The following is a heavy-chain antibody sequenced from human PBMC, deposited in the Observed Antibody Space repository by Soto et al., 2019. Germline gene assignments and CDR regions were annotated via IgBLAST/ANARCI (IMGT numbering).Heavy chain of an antibody. CDR1: GGSISSSSYY. D-gene: IGHD3-9*01. V-gene: IGHV4-39*01. Sequence: PSETLSLTCTVSGGSISSSSYYWGWIRQPPGKGLEWIGSIYYSGSTYYNPSLKSRVTISVDTSKNQFSLKLSSVTAADTAVYYCANTYYDILTGYYTKPFDYWGQGTLVTVSS. J-gene: IGHJ4*02. CDR3: ANTYYDILTGYYTKPFDY. CDR2: IYYSGST.